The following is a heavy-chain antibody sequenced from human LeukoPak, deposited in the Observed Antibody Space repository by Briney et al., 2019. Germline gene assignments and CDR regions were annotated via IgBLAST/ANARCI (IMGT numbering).Heavy chain of an antibody. CDR2: IYYSGST. CDR3: ARHRDCSSTSCYGGPDAFDI. D-gene: IGHD2-2*01. Sequence: GSLRLSCAASGFTISNNYIRWLRQAPGKGLEWIGSIYYSGSTYYNPSLKSRVTISVDTSKNQFSLKLSSVTAADTAVYYCARHRDCSSTSCYGGPDAFDIWGQGTMVTVSS. CDR1: GFTISNNY. J-gene: IGHJ3*02. V-gene: IGHV4-39*01.